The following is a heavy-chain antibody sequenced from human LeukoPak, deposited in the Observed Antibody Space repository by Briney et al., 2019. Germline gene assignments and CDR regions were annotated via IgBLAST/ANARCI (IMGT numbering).Heavy chain of an antibody. CDR1: GFTFSSYD. Sequence: GGSLRLSCAASGFTFSSYDMSWVRQAPGKGLEWVSAISGSGGSTYYADSVKGRFTISRDNSKNTLYLQMNSRRAEDTAVYYCAKVGYYDSSGYPDYWGQGTLVTVSS. J-gene: IGHJ4*02. CDR2: ISGSGGST. D-gene: IGHD3-22*01. V-gene: IGHV3-23*01. CDR3: AKVGYYDSSGYPDY.